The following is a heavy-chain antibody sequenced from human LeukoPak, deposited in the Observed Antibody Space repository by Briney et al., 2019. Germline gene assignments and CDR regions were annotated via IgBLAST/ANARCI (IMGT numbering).Heavy chain of an antibody. D-gene: IGHD2-2*01. CDR3: ARWRCSSTSCFFDY. CDR1: GFTFSSYA. V-gene: IGHV3-64*01. Sequence: GGSLRLSCAASGFTFSSYAMHWVRQAPGKGLEYVSAISSNGGSTYYANSVKGRFTISRDNSKNTLYLQMGSLGAEDMAVYYCARWRCSSTSCFFDYWGQGTLVTVSS. CDR2: ISSNGGST. J-gene: IGHJ4*02.